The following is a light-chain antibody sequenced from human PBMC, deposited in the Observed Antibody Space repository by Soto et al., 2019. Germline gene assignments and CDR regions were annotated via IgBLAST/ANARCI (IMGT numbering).Light chain of an antibody. CDR1: SSDIGGYNY. Sequence: QSALTQPASVSGSPGHSITISCTGTSSDIGGYNYVSWYQQHPGKAPKLLIYDVRSRPSGVSNRFSGSKSGNTASLTISRHQAEDEADYYCCSYTRSSPRVFGGGTKLTVL. CDR3: CSYTRSSPRV. J-gene: IGLJ3*02. CDR2: DVR. V-gene: IGLV2-14*01.